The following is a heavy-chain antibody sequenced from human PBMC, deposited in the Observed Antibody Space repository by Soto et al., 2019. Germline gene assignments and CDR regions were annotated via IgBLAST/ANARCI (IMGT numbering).Heavy chain of an antibody. CDR1: GYTFTSYY. V-gene: IGHV1-46*01. D-gene: IGHD5-12*01. J-gene: IGHJ4*02. Sequence: ASVKVSCKASGYTFTSYYMHWVRQAPGQGLEWMGIINPSGGSTSYAQKFQGRVTMTRDTSTSTVYMELSSLRSEDTAVYYCARETREDIVATILLDYWGQGTLVTVS. CDR2: INPSGGST. CDR3: ARETREDIVATILLDY.